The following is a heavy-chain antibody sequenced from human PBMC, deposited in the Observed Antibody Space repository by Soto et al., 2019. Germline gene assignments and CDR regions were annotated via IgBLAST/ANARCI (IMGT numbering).Heavy chain of an antibody. J-gene: IGHJ4*02. Sequence: GGSLRLSCAASGFTFSSYAMSWVRQAPGKGLEWVSAISGSGGSTYYADSVKGRFTISRGNSKNTLYLQMNSLRAEDTAVYYCAKDKGPVGGEGFDYWVQGTLVTVSS. CDR3: AKDKGPVGGEGFDY. CDR2: ISGSGGST. CDR1: GFTFSSYA. V-gene: IGHV3-23*01. D-gene: IGHD3-10*01.